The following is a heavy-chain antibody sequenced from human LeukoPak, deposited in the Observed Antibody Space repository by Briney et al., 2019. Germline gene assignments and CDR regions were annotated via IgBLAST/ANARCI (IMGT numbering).Heavy chain of an antibody. Sequence: GGSLRLSCAASGFTFSSYNMNWVRQAPGKGLEWVSSISSSSDYIYYADSVKGRFTISRDNAKNSLYLQMKSLRAEDTAVYYCARGKTSQDIVTRKTYNWFDPWGQGTLVTVSS. J-gene: IGHJ5*02. CDR3: ARGKTSQDIVTRKTYNWFDP. CDR2: ISSSSDYI. V-gene: IGHV3-21*01. CDR1: GFTFSSYN. D-gene: IGHD2-15*01.